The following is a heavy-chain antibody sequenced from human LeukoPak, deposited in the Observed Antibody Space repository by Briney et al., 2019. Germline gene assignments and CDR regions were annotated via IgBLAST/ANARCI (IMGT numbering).Heavy chain of an antibody. J-gene: IGHJ4*02. V-gene: IGHV1-69*04. D-gene: IGHD3-3*01. CDR3: ARGKYDLDY. CDR1: GGTFSSYA. CDR2: IIPILGIA. Sequence: GASVKVSCKASGGTFSSYAISWVRQAPGQGLEWMGRIIPILGIANYAQTFQGRVTITTDKSTSTAYMELSSLRSEDTAVYYCARGKYDLDYWGQGTLVTVSS.